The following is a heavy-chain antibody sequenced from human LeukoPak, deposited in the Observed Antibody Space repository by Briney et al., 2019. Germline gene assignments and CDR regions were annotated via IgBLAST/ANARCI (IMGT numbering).Heavy chain of an antibody. CDR2: INPNSGGT. J-gene: IGHJ4*02. CDR3: ARVSYDSSGYYGY. CDR1: GYTFTGYY. D-gene: IGHD3-22*01. V-gene: IGHV1-2*04. Sequence: ASVKVSCKASGYTFTGYYMHWVRQAPGQGLEWMGWINPNSGGTNYAQKFQGWVTMTRDTSISTAYMELSRLRSVDTAVYYCARVSYDSSGYYGYWGQGTLVTVSS.